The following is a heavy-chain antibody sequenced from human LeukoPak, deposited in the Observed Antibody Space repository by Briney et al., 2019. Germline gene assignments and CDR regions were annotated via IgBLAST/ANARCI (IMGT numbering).Heavy chain of an antibody. J-gene: IGHJ4*02. D-gene: IGHD2-21*01. Sequence: ASVKVSCKAFGYTFTRYYMHWVRQAPGQGPEWMGVISPSGGSTTYAQKFQGRVTLTRDMSTSTDYLELSSLRSEDTAVYYCARDNSVRDEAWWCKPWGQRTLVTVSS. V-gene: IGHV1-46*01. CDR2: ISPSGGST. CDR3: ARDNSVRDEAWWCKP. CDR1: GYTFTRYY.